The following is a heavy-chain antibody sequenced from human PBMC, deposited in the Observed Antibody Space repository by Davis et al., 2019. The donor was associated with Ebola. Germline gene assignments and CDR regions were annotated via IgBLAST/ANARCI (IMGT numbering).Heavy chain of an antibody. D-gene: IGHD6-6*01. CDR2: MNPNSGNT. V-gene: IGHV1-8*02. CDR1: GYTFTSYD. J-gene: IGHJ6*03. Sequence: ASVKVSCKASGYTFTSYDINWVRQATGQGLEWMGWMNPNSGNTGYAQKFQGRVTMTRDTSISTAYMELSRLRSDDTAVYYCARVSTSSGNFYYYMDVWGKGTTVTVSS. CDR3: ARVSTSSGNFYYYMDV.